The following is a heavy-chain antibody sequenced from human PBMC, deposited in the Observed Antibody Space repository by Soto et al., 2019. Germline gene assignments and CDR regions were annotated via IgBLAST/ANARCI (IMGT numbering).Heavy chain of an antibody. CDR1: GGSVSNKTYY. CDR3: ARTTAVPNTLRSRFFFDY. D-gene: IGHD4-17*01. V-gene: IGHV4-61*01. CDR2: VYYSGTT. Sequence: KTSETLSLTCSVSGGSVSNKTYYWSWIRQPPGKRLEWIGYVYYSGTTNYNPSLKSRVTISVDLSKNQFSLRLSSVTTADTALYYCARTTAVPNTLRSRFFFDYWGQGTLVTVYS. J-gene: IGHJ4*02.